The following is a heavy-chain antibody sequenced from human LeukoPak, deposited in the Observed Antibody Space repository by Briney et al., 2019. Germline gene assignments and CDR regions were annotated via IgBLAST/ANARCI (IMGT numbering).Heavy chain of an antibody. J-gene: IGHJ4*02. D-gene: IGHD2-2*01. CDR3: ARAGLYCSSTSCYGYFDY. CDR2: ISYDGSNK. Sequence: GRSLRLSCAASGFTFSSYAMHWVRQAPGKGLEWVAVISYDGSNKYYADSVEGRFTISRDNSKNTLYLQMNSLRAEDTAVYYCARAGLYCSSTSCYGYFDYWGQGTLVTVSS. CDR1: GFTFSSYA. V-gene: IGHV3-30*04.